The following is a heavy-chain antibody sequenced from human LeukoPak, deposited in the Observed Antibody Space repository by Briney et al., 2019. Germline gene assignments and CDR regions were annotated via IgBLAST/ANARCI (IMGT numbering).Heavy chain of an antibody. D-gene: IGHD1-26*01. CDR2: INHSGST. Sequence: SETLSLTCAVYGGSFSGYYWSWIRQPPGKGLEWIGEINHSGSTNYNPSLKSRVTISVDTSKNQFSLKLSSVTAADTAVYYCARGGEWEPHFDYWGQGTLVTVSS. CDR3: ARGGEWEPHFDY. CDR1: GGSFSGYY. V-gene: IGHV4-34*01. J-gene: IGHJ4*02.